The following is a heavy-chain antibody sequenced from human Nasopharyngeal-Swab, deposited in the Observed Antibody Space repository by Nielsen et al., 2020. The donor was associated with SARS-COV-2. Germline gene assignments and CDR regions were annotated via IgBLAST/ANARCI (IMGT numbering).Heavy chain of an antibody. CDR3: TKDAFDKYNYYGMDV. Sequence: GESLKISCAASGFTFSNACMPWVRQAPGKGLEWVARIKSKTDGGTTEYAAPVKGRFTISRDDSKNTLYLQMNRLKTEDTAVYYCTKDAFDKYNYYGMDVWGQGTTVTVSS. CDR2: IKSKTDGGTT. D-gene: IGHD3-10*01. V-gene: IGHV3-15*01. J-gene: IGHJ6*02. CDR1: GFTFSNAC.